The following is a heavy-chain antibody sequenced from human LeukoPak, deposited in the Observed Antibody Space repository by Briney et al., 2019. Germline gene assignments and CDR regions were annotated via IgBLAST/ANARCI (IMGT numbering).Heavy chain of an antibody. J-gene: IGHJ4*02. Sequence: GASVKVSCKASGGTFSSYAISWVRQAPGQGLEWMGGIIPIFGTANYAQKFQGRVTITTDESTSTAYMELRSLRSDDTAVYYCARVGESWELADYWGQGTLVTVSS. CDR1: GGTFSSYA. V-gene: IGHV1-69*05. D-gene: IGHD1-26*01. CDR3: ARVGESWELADY. CDR2: IIPIFGTA.